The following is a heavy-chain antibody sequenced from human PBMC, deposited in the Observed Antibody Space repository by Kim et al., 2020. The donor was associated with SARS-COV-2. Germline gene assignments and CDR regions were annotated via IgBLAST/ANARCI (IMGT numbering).Heavy chain of an antibody. V-gene: IGHV4-61*01. J-gene: IGHJ3*02. D-gene: IGHD4-4*01. CDR2: ISYNGNT. CDR3: ARDVYSNYDAFDI. CDR1: GGSLSNGNYF. Sequence: SETLSLTCTLSGGSLSNGNYFWSWIRQPPGKGLEWIGYISYNGNTDYHPSLKSRVTISLDTSKSQFSLKLTSMTAADTAVYYCARDVYSNYDAFDIWGQG.